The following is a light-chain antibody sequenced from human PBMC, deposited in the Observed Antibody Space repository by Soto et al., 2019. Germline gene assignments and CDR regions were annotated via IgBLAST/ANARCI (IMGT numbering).Light chain of an antibody. CDR1: SSDVGAYNL. CDR3: ASLTTTNFV. J-gene: IGLJ1*01. Sequence: QSVLTQPASVSGSPGQSITISCTGTSSDVGAYNLVSWYQHLPDKAPKLIISEVTNRPSGVSDRLSGSKSGNTASLTISGLQAEDEADYYCASLTTTNFVFGSGTKVTVL. CDR2: EVT. V-gene: IGLV2-14*01.